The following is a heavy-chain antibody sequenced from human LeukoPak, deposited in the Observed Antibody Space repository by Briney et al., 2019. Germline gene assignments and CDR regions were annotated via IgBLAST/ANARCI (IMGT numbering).Heavy chain of an antibody. CDR3: ARRASGYSSSWPFDY. J-gene: IGHJ4*02. CDR1: GGSISSGGYS. Sequence: SQTLSLTCAVSGGSISSGGYSWSWIRQPPGKGLEWIGYIYHSGSTYYNPSLKSRVTISVDTSKNQFSLKLSSVTAADTAVYYCARRASGYSSSWPFDYWGQGTLVTVSS. V-gene: IGHV4-30-2*01. D-gene: IGHD6-13*01. CDR2: IYHSGST.